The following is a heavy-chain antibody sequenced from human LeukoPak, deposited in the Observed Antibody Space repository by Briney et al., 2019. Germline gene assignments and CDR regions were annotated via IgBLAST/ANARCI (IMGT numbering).Heavy chain of an antibody. CDR2: ISAYNGNT. V-gene: IGHV1-18*01. J-gene: IGHJ4*02. Sequence: ASVKVSCKACGGTFSSYAISWVRQAPGQGLEWMGWISAYNGNTNYAQKLQGRVTMTTDTSTSTAYMELRSLRSDDTAVYYCARVSYYDSSGYLPTGDWGQGTLVTVSS. D-gene: IGHD3-22*01. CDR3: ARVSYYDSSGYLPTGD. CDR1: GGTFSSYA.